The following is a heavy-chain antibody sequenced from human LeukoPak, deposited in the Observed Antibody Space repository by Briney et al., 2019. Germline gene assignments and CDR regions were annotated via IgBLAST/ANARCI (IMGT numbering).Heavy chain of an antibody. D-gene: IGHD1-26*01. V-gene: IGHV4-34*01. Sequence: SETLSLTCAVYGGSFSAYYWSWIRQSPGKGLEWIGEIHHSENTNYNPSLKSRVTISVDTSQNQFSLKLSSVTAADTAVYYCARHQWDLTSRDYFDYWGQGTLVTVSS. CDR1: GGSFSAYY. J-gene: IGHJ4*02. CDR3: ARHQWDLTSRDYFDY. CDR2: IHHSENT.